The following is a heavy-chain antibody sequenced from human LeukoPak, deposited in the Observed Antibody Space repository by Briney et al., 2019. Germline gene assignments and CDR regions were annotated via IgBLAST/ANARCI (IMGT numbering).Heavy chain of an antibody. CDR1: GYTFTGYY. Sequence: ASVKVSCKASGYTFTGYYMYWVRQAPGQGLDWMGWINPKSGGTNYAQKFQGRVTMTRDTSISTAYMELRRLRSDDTAVYYCAKATGTLGAWGQGTLVTVSS. D-gene: IGHD1-1*01. J-gene: IGHJ5*02. CDR3: AKATGTLGA. CDR2: INPKSGGT. V-gene: IGHV1-2*02.